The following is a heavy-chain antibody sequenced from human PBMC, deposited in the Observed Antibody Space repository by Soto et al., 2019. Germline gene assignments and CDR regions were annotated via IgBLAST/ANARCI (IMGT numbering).Heavy chain of an antibody. CDR1: GGSISSGGYS. D-gene: IGHD4-4*01. J-gene: IGHJ6*02. Sequence: SETLSLTCAVSGGSISSGGYSWSWIRQPPGKGLEWIGYIYQSGSTYYNPSLKSRVTISVDRSRNQFSLKLSSVTAADTAVYFCATQSYSNSGAYYYAMDVWGQGTTVTVSS. V-gene: IGHV4-30-2*01. CDR3: ATQSYSNSGAYYYAMDV. CDR2: IYQSGST.